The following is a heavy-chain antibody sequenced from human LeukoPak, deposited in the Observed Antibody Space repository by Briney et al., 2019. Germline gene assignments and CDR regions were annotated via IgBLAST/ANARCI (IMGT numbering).Heavy chain of an antibody. CDR2: ISSSSDAI. CDR1: GFTFRDSS. Sequence: GGSLRLSCAASGFTFRDSSMNWVRQTPGKGLEWISYISSSSDAIYYADSVKGRFTNSRDNVDNSLYLQMDSLRAEDTAVYYRAGPFTLSWGQGTLVTVSS. J-gene: IGHJ5*02. CDR3: AGPFTLS. V-gene: IGHV3-48*01. D-gene: IGHD3-3*01.